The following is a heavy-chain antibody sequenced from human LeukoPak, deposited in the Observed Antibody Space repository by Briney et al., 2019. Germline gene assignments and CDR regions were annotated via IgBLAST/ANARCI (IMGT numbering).Heavy chain of an antibody. V-gene: IGHV3-15*01. CDR1: GFTFSNAW. D-gene: IGHD3-10*01. Sequence: GGSLRLSCAASGFTFSNAWMSWVRQAPGKGLEWVGRIKSKTDGGTTDDAAPVKGRFTISRDDSKNTLYLQMNSLKTEDTAVYYCTTDLWFGELLGMDVWGQGTTVTVSS. CDR2: IKSKTDGGTT. CDR3: TTDLWFGELLGMDV. J-gene: IGHJ6*02.